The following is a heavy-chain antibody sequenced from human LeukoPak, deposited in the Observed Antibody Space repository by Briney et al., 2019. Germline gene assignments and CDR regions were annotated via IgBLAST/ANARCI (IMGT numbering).Heavy chain of an antibody. CDR2: IYHSGST. CDR1: GVSISSYY. Sequence: NPSETLSLTCTVSGVSISSYYWGWIRQPPGKGLEWIGSIYHSGSTYYNPSLKSRVTISVDTSKNQFSLKLSSVTAADTAVYYCARDLSMRFGELPYNWFDPWGQGTLVTVSS. D-gene: IGHD3-10*01. J-gene: IGHJ5*02. V-gene: IGHV4-38-2*02. CDR3: ARDLSMRFGELPYNWFDP.